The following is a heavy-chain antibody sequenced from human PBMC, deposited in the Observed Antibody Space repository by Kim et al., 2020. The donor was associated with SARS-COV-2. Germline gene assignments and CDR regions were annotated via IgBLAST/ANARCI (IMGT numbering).Heavy chain of an antibody. Sequence: GGSLRLSCTASGFTFTNYAMTWVRQAPGKGLDWVSTIGGSGTPTHYADSVNGRFTISRDNSKNTLYLQMNSLRVEDTALYYCAKYRGSTSSEAGWRTFEIWGQGTLVTVSS. CDR2: IGGSGTPT. V-gene: IGHV3-23*01. D-gene: IGHD2-2*01. CDR1: GFTFTNYA. J-gene: IGHJ3*02. CDR3: AKYRGSTSSEAGWRTFEI.